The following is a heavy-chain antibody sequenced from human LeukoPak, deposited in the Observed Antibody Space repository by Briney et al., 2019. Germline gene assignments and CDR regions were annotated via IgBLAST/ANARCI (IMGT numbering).Heavy chain of an antibody. CDR2: IIPIFGTA. J-gene: IGHJ4*02. Sequence: GASVKVSGKASGGTFSSYAISWVRQAPGQGLEWMGGIIPIFGTANYAQKFQGRVTITADESTSTAYMELSSLRSEDTAVYYCASIRGAATFDYWGQGTLVTVSS. D-gene: IGHD1-26*01. CDR3: ASIRGAATFDY. V-gene: IGHV1-69*01. CDR1: GGTFSSYA.